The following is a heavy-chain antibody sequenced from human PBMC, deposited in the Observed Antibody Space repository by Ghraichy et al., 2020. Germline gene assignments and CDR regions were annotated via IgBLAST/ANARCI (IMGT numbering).Heavy chain of an antibody. CDR3: ARGIGSGYYVVALDY. Sequence: GESLNISCKASGYSFTSYWIGWVRQVPGKGLEWMGIVYPGDSDTRYSPSFQGQVSFSADKSIYTAYLQWSSLRASDTAMYYCARGIGSGYYVVALDYWGQGTLVTVSS. V-gene: IGHV5-51*01. CDR2: VYPGDSDT. J-gene: IGHJ4*02. CDR1: GYSFTSYW. D-gene: IGHD3-22*01.